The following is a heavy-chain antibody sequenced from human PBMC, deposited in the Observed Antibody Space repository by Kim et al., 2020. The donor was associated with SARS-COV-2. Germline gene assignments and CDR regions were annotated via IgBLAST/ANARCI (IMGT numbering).Heavy chain of an antibody. CDR2: ISSNGVST. J-gene: IGHJ4*02. V-gene: IGHV3-64*01. D-gene: IGHD3-10*01. Sequence: GGSLRLSCAASGFVFSHYAVHWVRQAPGKGLEYVSAISSNGVSTFYANSVKGRFTISRDNSKYTVYLEMGSLGTEDMAVYYCVRGGYYYGSGSYYHHCDSWGQGAPVTVPS. CDR1: GFVFSHYA. CDR3: VRGGYYYGSGSYYHHCDS.